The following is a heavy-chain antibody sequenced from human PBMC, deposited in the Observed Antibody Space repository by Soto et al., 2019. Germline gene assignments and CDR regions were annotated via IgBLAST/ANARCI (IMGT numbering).Heavy chain of an antibody. J-gene: IGHJ4*02. CDR3: ARGGSWTLDY. D-gene: IGHD1-1*01. CDR1: GFTFSSYA. Sequence: QVQLVASGGGVVQPGRSLRLSCAASGFTFSSYAMHWVRQAPGKGLEWVAVISYDGGNKYYADSVKGRFTISRDNSKNTMYLKMNSLRAEDTAVYYCARGGSWTLDYWGQGTLVTVSS. CDR2: ISYDGGNK. V-gene: IGHV3-30-3*01.